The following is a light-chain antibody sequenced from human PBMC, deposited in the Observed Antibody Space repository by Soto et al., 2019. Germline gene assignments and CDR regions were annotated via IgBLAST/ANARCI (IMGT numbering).Light chain of an antibody. CDR2: DAS. V-gene: IGKV1-5*01. CDR1: QSISSW. Sequence: DIQMTQSPSTLSASVGDRVTITCRASQSISSWLAWYQQKPGKAPKLLIYDASSLESGVPSRFSGSGSGTDFTLTISSLQPEDFATYYCQQANSFPHTFGQGTRLEIK. J-gene: IGKJ5*01. CDR3: QQANSFPHT.